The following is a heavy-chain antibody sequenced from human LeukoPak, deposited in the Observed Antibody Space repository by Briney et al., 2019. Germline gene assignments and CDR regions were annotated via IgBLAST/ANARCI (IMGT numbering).Heavy chain of an antibody. CDR3: ARWTTTYLDY. D-gene: IGHD3/OR15-3a*01. Sequence: ASVKVSCKASGYTFIRYYIHWVRQAPGQGLEWMGIVNPSGDSTNYAQKSQGRVTMTRDTSTSTVYMELSSLRSEDTAVYYCARWTTTYLDYWGQGTLVTVSS. J-gene: IGHJ4*02. CDR1: GYTFIRYY. CDR2: VNPSGDST. V-gene: IGHV1-46*01.